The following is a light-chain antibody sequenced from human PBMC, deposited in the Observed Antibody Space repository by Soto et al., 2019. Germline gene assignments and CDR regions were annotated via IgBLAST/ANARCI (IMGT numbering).Light chain of an antibody. V-gene: IGLV2-8*01. CDR2: EVS. CDR1: NSDIGAYKF. Sequence: QSALTQPPSASGSPGQSVAISCTGTNSDIGAYKFVSWYQQHPGKAPKLIIYEVSIRPSGVPDRFSGSKSGNTVSLTVSGLLAEDEADYYCSLYAGTNSVVFGGGTKLTVL. CDR3: SLYAGTNSVV. J-gene: IGLJ2*01.